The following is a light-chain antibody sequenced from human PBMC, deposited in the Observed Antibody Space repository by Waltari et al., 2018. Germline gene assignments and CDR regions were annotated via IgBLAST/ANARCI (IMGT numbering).Light chain of an antibody. CDR1: TNDVGGSTF. V-gene: IGLV2-14*01. Sequence: QSALTQPASVSGSPGQSIPIFCTGTTNDVGGSTFFSWYQHHPGKAPKLIIYEVTKRPSGVSTRFSGSKSGNTASLTISGLQAEDEADYYCHSYTGSRTYVFGTGTKVTVL. CDR2: EVT. J-gene: IGLJ1*01. CDR3: HSYTGSRTYV.